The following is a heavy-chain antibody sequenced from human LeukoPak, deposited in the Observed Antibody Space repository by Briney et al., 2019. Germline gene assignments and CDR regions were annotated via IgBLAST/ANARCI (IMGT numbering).Heavy chain of an antibody. CDR3: ARGPSGYMDV. V-gene: IGHV4-59*01. CDR1: GGSISSYY. Sequence: SETLSLTCTVSGGSISSYYWSWIRQPPGKGLEWIGYIYYSGSTNYNPSLKSRVTISVDTSKNQFSLKLSSVTAADTAVYYCARGPSGYMDVWGKGTTVTVSS. CDR2: IYYSGST. J-gene: IGHJ6*03. D-gene: IGHD1-26*01.